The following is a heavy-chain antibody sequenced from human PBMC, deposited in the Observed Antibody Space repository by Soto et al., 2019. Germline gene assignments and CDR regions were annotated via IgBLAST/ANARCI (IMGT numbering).Heavy chain of an antibody. V-gene: IGHV3-30*03. CDR3: VGGQYYFDY. D-gene: IGHD3-10*01. Sequence: QVQLVESGGGVVQPGRSLRLSCAASGFHFTTYGMRWVREGPGKGLEWVAVISYDGSNKYYADSVKGRFTISRDNSKNTLYLQMISLRPEDTALYYCVGGQYYFDYRGQGTLVTVSS. CDR1: GFHFTTYG. J-gene: IGHJ4*02. CDR2: ISYDGSNK.